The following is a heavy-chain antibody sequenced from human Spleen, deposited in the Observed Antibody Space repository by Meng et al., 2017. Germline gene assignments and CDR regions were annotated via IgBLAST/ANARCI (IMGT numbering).Heavy chain of an antibody. CDR3: ARGGFGEANAFDI. D-gene: IGHD3-10*01. CDR1: GGSFSDYY. CDR2: INHSGST. V-gene: IGHV4-34*01. Sequence: GSLRLSCVVSGGSFSDYYWSWIRQPPGKGLEWIGEINHSGSTYYNPSLKSRVTMSADTSKNQFSLKLSSVTAADTAVYYCARGGFGEANAFDIWGQGTMVTVSS. J-gene: IGHJ3*02.